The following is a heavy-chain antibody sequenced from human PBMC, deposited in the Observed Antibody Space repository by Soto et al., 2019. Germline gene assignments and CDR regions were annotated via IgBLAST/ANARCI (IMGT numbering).Heavy chain of an antibody. V-gene: IGHV4-31*03. Sequence: QVQLQESGPGLVKPSQTLSLTCTVSGGSISSGGYYWSWIRQHPGKGLEWIGYIYYSGSTYYNPSLKSRVTLSVDTSKNQFSLKLSSMTAADTAVYYCARGFSLGRFYGSGSYEYWGQGTLVTVSS. CDR3: ARGFSLGRFYGSGSYEY. CDR2: IYYSGST. J-gene: IGHJ4*02. CDR1: GGSISSGGYY. D-gene: IGHD3-10*01.